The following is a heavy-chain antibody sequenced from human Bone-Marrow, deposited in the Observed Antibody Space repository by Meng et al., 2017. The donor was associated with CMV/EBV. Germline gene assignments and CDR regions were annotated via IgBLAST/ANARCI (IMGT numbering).Heavy chain of an antibody. J-gene: IGHJ6*02. CDR1: GFTFSNYG. CDR2: IRHDVRGN. V-gene: IGHV3-30*02. D-gene: IGHD2-2*01. CDR3: SSPLSGDMDV. Sequence: GGSLRLSCVASGFTFSNYGMNWVRQVPGKGLEWVSFIRHDVRGNYYADSVKGRFTISRDNSKNTLYMQMNSLKTEDTAVYYCSSPLSGDMDVWGQGTTVTVSS.